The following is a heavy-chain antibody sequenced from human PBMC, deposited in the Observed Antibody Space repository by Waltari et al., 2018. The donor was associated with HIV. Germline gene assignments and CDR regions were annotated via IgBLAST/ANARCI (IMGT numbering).Heavy chain of an antibody. D-gene: IGHD3-10*01. CDR1: GYTLTDLS. Sequence: QVQLVQSGAEGKKPGASMKVSCKVSGYTLTDLSMHWVRQAPGNGPEWMGNFDPEDDETIYAQKFQGRITMTEDTSSDTVYMELSSLTSGDTAVYYCATDFSGMVRAYSYYSLDVWGQGTTVTVSS. CDR3: ATDFSGMVRAYSYYSLDV. J-gene: IGHJ6*02. CDR2: FDPEDDET. V-gene: IGHV1-24*01.